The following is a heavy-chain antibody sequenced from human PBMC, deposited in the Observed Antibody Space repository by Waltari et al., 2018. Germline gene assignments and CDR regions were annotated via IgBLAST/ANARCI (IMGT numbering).Heavy chain of an antibody. Sequence: EVQLVESGGGLVKPGGSLRLSCAASGFTFSSYSMPWVRQAPGKGLEWVSSISSSSYIYYADSVKGRFTISRDNAKNSLYLQMNSLRAEDTAVYYCARDLVGATLYYFDYWGQGTLVTVSS. CDR3: ARDLVGATLYYFDY. J-gene: IGHJ4*02. CDR2: ISSSSYI. CDR1: GFTFSSYS. V-gene: IGHV3-21*01. D-gene: IGHD1-26*01.